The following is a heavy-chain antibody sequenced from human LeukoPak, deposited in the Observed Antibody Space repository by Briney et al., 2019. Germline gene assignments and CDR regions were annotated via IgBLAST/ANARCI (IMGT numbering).Heavy chain of an antibody. J-gene: IGHJ6*02. CDR2: MNPNSGNT. CDR1: GYTFTSYD. CDR3: ASTLYGSSSSWYPDYYYGMDV. V-gene: IGHV1-8*01. D-gene: IGHD6-13*01. Sequence: RASVKVSCKASGYTFTSYDINWVRQTTGQGLEWMRWMNPNSGNTGYAQKFQGRVTMTRNTSISTAYMELSSLRSEDTAVYYCASTLYGSSSSWYPDYYYGMDVWGQGTTVTVSS.